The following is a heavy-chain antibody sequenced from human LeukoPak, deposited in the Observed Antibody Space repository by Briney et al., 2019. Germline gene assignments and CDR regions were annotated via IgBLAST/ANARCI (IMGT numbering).Heavy chain of an antibody. CDR2: IYHSGST. D-gene: IGHD3-3*01. CDR1: GYSISSGYY. J-gene: IGHJ3*02. CDR3: ASAYYDFWSDRPSAFDI. Sequence: PSETLSLTCAVSGYSISSGYYWGWIRQPPGKGLEWIGSIYHSGSTYYNPSLKSRVTISVDTSKNQFSLKLSSVTAADTAVYYCASAYYDFWSDRPSAFDIWGQGTMVTVSS. V-gene: IGHV4-38-2*01.